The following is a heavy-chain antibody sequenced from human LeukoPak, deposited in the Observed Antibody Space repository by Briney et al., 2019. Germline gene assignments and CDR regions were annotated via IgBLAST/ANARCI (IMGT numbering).Heavy chain of an antibody. D-gene: IGHD2-8*01. CDR1: GGSFSGYY. Sequence: SETLSLTCAVYGGSFSGYYWSWLRQPPGKGLEWVGEINHSGSTNYNPSLKSRVTISVDTSKNQFSLKLSSVTAADTAVYYCATTHTKSFLWYFDLWGRGTLVTVSS. J-gene: IGHJ2*01. V-gene: IGHV4-34*01. CDR2: INHSGST. CDR3: ATTHTKSFLWYFDL.